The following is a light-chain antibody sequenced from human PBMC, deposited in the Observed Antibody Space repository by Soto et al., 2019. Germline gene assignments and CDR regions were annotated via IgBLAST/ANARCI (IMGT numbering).Light chain of an antibody. CDR2: DVT. J-gene: IGLJ2*01. Sequence: QSVLTQPASVSGSPGQSITISCTGTSSDVGGYNYVSWYQQHPGKAPKHMIYDVTNRPSGISNRFSGSKSGNTASLTISGLQAEDEADYYCSSYTTSRTLVFGGGTKVTVL. V-gene: IGLV2-14*03. CDR1: SSDVGGYNY. CDR3: SSYTTSRTLV.